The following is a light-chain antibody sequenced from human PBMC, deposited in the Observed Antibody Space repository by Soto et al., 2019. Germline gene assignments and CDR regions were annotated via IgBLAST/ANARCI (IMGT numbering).Light chain of an antibody. CDR1: QSVSSIY. Sequence: EIVLTQSPGTLSLPPGERATLSCWGSQSVSSIYLAWYQQKPGQAPRLLIYGASSSATGIPDRFSGSRSGTDFTLTISRDEAEDFAVDYCYQYDSLPLTFGGVTKVVIQ. J-gene: IGKJ4*01. CDR2: GAS. CDR3: YQYDSLPLT. V-gene: IGKV3-20*01.